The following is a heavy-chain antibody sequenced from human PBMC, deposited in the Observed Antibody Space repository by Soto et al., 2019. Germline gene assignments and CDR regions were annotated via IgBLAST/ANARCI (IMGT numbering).Heavy chain of an antibody. J-gene: IGHJ4*02. CDR3: ARDSRSGYYLEY. V-gene: IGHV4-30-2*01. CDR1: GDSISSGGYS. Sequence: QLQLRESGSGLVKPSQTLSLTCTVSGDSISSGGYSWNWIRQAPGKGLEWIGYIYHSGGTDYNPSLKSRVTITVDSSNNQFSLKLNSVTAADTAVYYCARDSRSGYYLEYWGQGTLVTVSS. CDR2: IYHSGGT. D-gene: IGHD3-22*01.